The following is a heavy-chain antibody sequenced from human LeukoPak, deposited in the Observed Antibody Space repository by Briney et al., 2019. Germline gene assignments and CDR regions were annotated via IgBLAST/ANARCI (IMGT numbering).Heavy chain of an antibody. CDR2: IYYSGST. CDR1: GGSISSYY. V-gene: IGHV4-59*08. Sequence: PSETLSLTCTVSGGSISSYYWSWIRQPPGKGLEWIGYIYYSGSTNYNPSLKSRVTISVDTSKNQFSLKLSSVTAADTAVYYCARRSRIAAAGTNAWYFDLWGRGTLVTVSS. CDR3: ARRSRIAAAGTNAWYFDL. D-gene: IGHD6-13*01. J-gene: IGHJ2*01.